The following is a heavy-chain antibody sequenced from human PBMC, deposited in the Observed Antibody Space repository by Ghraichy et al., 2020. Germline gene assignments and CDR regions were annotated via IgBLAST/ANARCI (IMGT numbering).Heavy chain of an antibody. D-gene: IGHD2-8*01. CDR2: ISAYNGNT. CDR3: ARGGGGYCTNGVCYAYYFDY. CDR1: GYTFTSYG. V-gene: IGHV1-18*01. Sequence: ASVKVSCKASGYTFTSYGISWVRQAPGQGLEWMGWISAYNGNTNYAQKLQGRVTMTTDTSTSTAYMELRSLRSDDTAVYYCARGGGGYCTNGVCYAYYFDYWGQGTLVTVSS. J-gene: IGHJ4*02.